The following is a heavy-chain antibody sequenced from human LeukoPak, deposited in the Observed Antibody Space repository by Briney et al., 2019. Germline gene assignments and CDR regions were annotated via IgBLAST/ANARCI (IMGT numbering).Heavy chain of an antibody. D-gene: IGHD1-26*01. CDR3: ARTEWELLGSIDY. CDR1: GGSFSGYY. J-gene: IGHJ4*02. V-gene: IGHV4-34*01. CDR2: INHSGST. Sequence: SETLSLTCAVYGGSFSGYYWSWIRQPPGKGLEWIGEINHSGSTNYNPSLKSRVTISVDTSKNQFPLKLSSVTAADTAVYYCARTEWELLGSIDYWGQGTLVTVSS.